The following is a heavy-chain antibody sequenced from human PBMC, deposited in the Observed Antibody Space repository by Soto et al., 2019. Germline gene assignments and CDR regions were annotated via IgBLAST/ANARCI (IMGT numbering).Heavy chain of an antibody. CDR2: IIPIFGTA. V-gene: IGHV1-69*06. J-gene: IGHJ6*02. Sequence: SVKVSCKASGGTFSSYAISWVRQAPGQGLEWMGGIIPIFGTANYAQKFQGRVTITADKSTSTAYMELSSLRSEDTAVYYCAAARDILTRLASAHVANYGMDVWRQGTTVTVSS. D-gene: IGHD3-9*01. CDR3: AAARDILTRLASAHVANYGMDV. CDR1: GGTFSSYA.